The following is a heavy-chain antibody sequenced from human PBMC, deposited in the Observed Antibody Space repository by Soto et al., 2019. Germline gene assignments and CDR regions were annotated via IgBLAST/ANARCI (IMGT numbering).Heavy chain of an antibody. J-gene: IGHJ6*02. CDR1: GYTFTSYG. CDR3: ARGSEYSNSPHYYYGMDV. V-gene: IGHV1-18*01. D-gene: IGHD4-4*01. Sequence: ASVKVSCKASGYTFTSYGISWVRQAPGQGLEWMGWISAYNGNTNYAQKLQGRVTMTTDTSTSTAYMELRSLRSDDTAVYYCARGSEYSNSPHYYYGMDVWGQGTTVTVSS. CDR2: ISAYNGNT.